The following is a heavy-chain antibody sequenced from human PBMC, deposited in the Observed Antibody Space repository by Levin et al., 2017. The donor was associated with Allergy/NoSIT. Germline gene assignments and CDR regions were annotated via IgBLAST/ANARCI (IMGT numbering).Heavy chain of an antibody. D-gene: IGHD3-10*01. V-gene: IGHV5-51*01. CDR3: ARQAAMVRGVTTNYYYYGMDV. CDR2: IYPGDSDT. Sequence: GGSLRLSCKGSGYSFTSYWIGWVRQMPGKGLEWMGIIYPGDSDTRYSPSFQGQVTISADKSISTAYLQWSSLKASDTAMYYCARQAAMVRGVTTNYYYYGMDVWGQGTTVTVSS. CDR1: GYSFTSYW. J-gene: IGHJ6*02.